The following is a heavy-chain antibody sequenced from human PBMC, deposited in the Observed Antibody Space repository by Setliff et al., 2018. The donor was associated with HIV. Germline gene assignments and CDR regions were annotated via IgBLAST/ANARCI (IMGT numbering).Heavy chain of an antibody. V-gene: IGHV4-59*08. Sequence: SETLSLTCTVSGGSMINYYWSWIRQPPGKGLEWVGYVYYNGDTNYNPSLKSRVTISADTSKNQFSLKLSSVTAADTAVYYCARTYSSSWYSSHLWVDYWGQGTLVTVSS. D-gene: IGHD6-13*01. CDR2: VYYNGDT. CDR3: ARTYSSSWYSSHLWVDY. CDR1: GGSMINYY. J-gene: IGHJ4*02.